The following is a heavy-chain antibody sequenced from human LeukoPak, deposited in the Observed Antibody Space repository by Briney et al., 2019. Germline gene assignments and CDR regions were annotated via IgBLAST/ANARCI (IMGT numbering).Heavy chain of an antibody. V-gene: IGHV1-2*02. D-gene: IGHD6-13*01. CDR1: GYTFTGYY. J-gene: IGHJ5*02. CDR3: ARVLRGIAAAGTRWFDP. CDR2: INANSGGT. Sequence: GASVTVSCNASGYTFTGYYMHWVRQAPGHGLEWLGWINANSGGTNYAQKFQDSVTMTRDTSISTAYMELSRLRSDDTAVYYCARVLRGIAAAGTRWFDPWGQGTLVTVSS.